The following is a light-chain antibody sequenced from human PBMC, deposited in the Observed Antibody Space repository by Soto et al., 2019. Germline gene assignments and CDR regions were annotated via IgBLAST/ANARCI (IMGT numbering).Light chain of an antibody. CDR2: KAS. CDR3: QHYNSYSEA. Sequence: DIQMTQSPSTLSASVGDRVTITCRASQSISPWLAWYQQKPGKAPKILIYKASRLQSGVPSRFSGSGSGTEFTLTISSLQPDDFATYYCQHYNSYSEAFGQGTKVDI. V-gene: IGKV1-5*03. J-gene: IGKJ1*01. CDR1: QSISPW.